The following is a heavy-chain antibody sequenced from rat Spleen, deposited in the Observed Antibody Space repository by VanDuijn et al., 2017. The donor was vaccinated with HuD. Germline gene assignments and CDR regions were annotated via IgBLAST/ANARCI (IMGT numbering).Heavy chain of an antibody. D-gene: IGHD1-9*01. Sequence: EVQLQESGPGLVKPSQSLSLTCSVTGYSITSIYWGWIRKFPGNKMEWMGYISYSCSTSYNPSLKSRISISRDTSKNQFFLQLNSVTTEDTATYYCARFAMGITKLFDYWGQGVMVTVSS. CDR1: GYSITSIY. CDR3: ARFAMGITKLFDY. CDR2: ISYSCST. V-gene: IGHV3-1*01. J-gene: IGHJ2*01.